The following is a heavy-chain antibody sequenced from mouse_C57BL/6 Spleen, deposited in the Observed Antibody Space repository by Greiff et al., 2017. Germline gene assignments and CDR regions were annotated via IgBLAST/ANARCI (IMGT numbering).Heavy chain of an antibody. Sequence: EVQLQQSGPELVKPGASVKIPCKASGYTFTDYNMDWVKQSHGKSLEWIGDINPNNGGTIYNQKFKGKATLTVDTSSSTAYMELRSLTSEDTAVYYCARRLYDYDGFAYWGQGTLVTVAA. CDR1: GYTFTDYN. J-gene: IGHJ3*01. CDR3: ARRLYDYDGFAY. D-gene: IGHD2-4*01. CDR2: INPNNGGT. V-gene: IGHV1-18*01.